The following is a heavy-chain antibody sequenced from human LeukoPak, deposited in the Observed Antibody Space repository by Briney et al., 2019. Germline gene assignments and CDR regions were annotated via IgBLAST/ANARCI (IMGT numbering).Heavy chain of an antibody. J-gene: IGHJ4*02. V-gene: IGHV3-66*01. CDR2: MYSRGDT. D-gene: IGHD2-15*01. CDR1: ELIVSINY. CDR3: ATPGGY. Sequence: GGSLRLSCAASELIVSINYMTWVRQAPGKGLEWVSLMYSRGDTKYADSVKGRFTISRDNAKNTLYMQMNSLRAEDTAVYYCATPGGYWGQGTLVTVSS.